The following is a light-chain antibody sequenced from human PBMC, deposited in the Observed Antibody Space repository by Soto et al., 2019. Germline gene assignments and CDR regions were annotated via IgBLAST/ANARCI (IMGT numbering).Light chain of an antibody. J-gene: IGKJ2*01. CDR2: GAS. CDR3: QQYNNRPPDT. V-gene: IGKV3-15*01. CDR1: QSINNN. Sequence: EIVVTQSPATLSVSPGERATLSCRASQSINNNLAWYQQKPGQAPRRLVYGASTRAAGIPARFSGSGSGTEFSLTISSLQSEDFAVYYCQQYNNRPPDTFGQGTKLEIK.